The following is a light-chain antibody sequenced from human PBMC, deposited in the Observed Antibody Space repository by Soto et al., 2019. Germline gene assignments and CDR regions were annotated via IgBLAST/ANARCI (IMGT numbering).Light chain of an antibody. Sequence: QSALTQPPSASGSPGQSVTMSCTGGRSDVGGYNHVSWYQQHRGKAPKVVIYEVTKRPSGVPDRFSGSKSGNTASLTVSGLQAEDEADYYCSSYATGNNYVFGSGTKVTVI. CDR3: SSYATGNNYV. J-gene: IGLJ1*01. V-gene: IGLV2-8*01. CDR2: EVT. CDR1: RSDVGGYNH.